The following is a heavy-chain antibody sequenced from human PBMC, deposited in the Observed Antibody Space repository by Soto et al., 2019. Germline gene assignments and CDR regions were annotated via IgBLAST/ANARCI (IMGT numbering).Heavy chain of an antibody. Sequence: QVQLVQSGAEVKKPGSSVKVSCKASGGTFSSYAISWVRQAPGQGLEWMGGIIPIFGTANYEQKFQGRVTITADESTSTAYMELSSLRSEDTAGYYCARVQLEGAYYYYGMDVWGQGTTVTVSS. J-gene: IGHJ6*02. CDR3: ARVQLEGAYYYYGMDV. V-gene: IGHV1-69*01. CDR1: GGTFSSYA. CDR2: IIPIFGTA. D-gene: IGHD1-1*01.